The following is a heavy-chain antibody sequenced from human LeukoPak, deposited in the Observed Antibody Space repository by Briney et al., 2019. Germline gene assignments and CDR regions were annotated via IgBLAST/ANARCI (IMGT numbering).Heavy chain of an antibody. Sequence: SETLSLTCTVSGGSISSYYWSWIRQPPGKGLEWIGYIYYSGSTNYNPSLQSRVTISVDTSKNQFSLKLSSVTAADTAVYYCARVVGATPWDAFDIWGQGTMVTVSS. CDR2: IYYSGST. V-gene: IGHV4-59*01. CDR1: GGSISSYY. J-gene: IGHJ3*02. CDR3: ARVVGATPWDAFDI. D-gene: IGHD1-26*01.